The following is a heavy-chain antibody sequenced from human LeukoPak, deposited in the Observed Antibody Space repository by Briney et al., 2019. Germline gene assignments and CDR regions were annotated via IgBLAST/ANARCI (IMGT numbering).Heavy chain of an antibody. J-gene: IGHJ5*02. CDR1: GGTFSSYA. V-gene: IGHV1-24*01. Sequence: ASVKVSCKASGGTFSSYAISWVRQAPGQGLEWMGGFDPEDGETIYAQKFQGRVTMTEDTSTDTAYMELSSLRSEDTAVYYCATTRTPKNWFDPWGQGTLVTVSS. CDR2: FDPEDGET. D-gene: IGHD1-14*01. CDR3: ATTRTPKNWFDP.